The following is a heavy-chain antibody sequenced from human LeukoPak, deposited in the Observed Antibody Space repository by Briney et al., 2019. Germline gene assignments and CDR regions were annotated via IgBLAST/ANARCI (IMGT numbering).Heavy chain of an antibody. D-gene: IGHD6-19*01. V-gene: IGHV3-64*01. CDR2: IRRDGSST. CDR1: GFSFSAYI. J-gene: IGHJ4*02. CDR3: TRRYGGHSGWAGYHDS. Sequence: GGSLRLSCVASGFSFSAYIMHWVRQAPGKGLEYVSAIRRDGSSTFYPNSVKGRFTISRDNSQSTLYLQMGSLRAEDTAVYYCTRRYGGHSGWAGYHDSWGQGTPVTVSS.